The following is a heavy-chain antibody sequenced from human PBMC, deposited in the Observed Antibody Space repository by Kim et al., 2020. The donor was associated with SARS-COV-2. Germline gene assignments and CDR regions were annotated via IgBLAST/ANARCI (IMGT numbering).Heavy chain of an antibody. Sequence: ADSVKGRFTISRDNSKNTLYLQMNSLRAEDTAVYYCAKDDTGYYNNWFDPWGQGTLVTVSS. CDR3: AKDDTGYYNNWFDP. D-gene: IGHD3-9*01. J-gene: IGHJ5*02. V-gene: IGHV3-23*01.